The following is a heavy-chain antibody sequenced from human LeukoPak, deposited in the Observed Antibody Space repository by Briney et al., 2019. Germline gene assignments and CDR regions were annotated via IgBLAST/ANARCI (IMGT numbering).Heavy chain of an antibody. V-gene: IGHV3-48*02. D-gene: IGHD6-19*01. CDR3: ARARSSGWYHWFDP. CDR2: ISSSSSTI. J-gene: IGHJ5*02. CDR1: GFTFSSYS. Sequence: PGGSLRLSCAASGFTFSSYSMNWVRQAPGKGLEWVSYISSSSSTIYYADSVKGRFTISRDNAKNSLYLQMNSLRDEDTAVYYCARARSSGWYHWFDPWGQGTLVTVSS.